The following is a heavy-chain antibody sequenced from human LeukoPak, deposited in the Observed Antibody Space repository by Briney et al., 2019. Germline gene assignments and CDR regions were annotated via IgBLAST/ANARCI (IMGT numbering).Heavy chain of an antibody. CDR3: AREMVGASTKAIDY. D-gene: IGHD1-26*01. CDR1: GFTFSTYI. Sequence: GGSLRLSCGASGFTFSTYIMTWVRQAPGKGLEWVSSISSTSRYTYYADSVKGRFIISRDNAKNSLYLQMDSLRAEETAVYYCAREMVGASTKAIDYWGQGTLVTVSS. V-gene: IGHV3-21*01. J-gene: IGHJ4*02. CDR2: ISSTSRYT.